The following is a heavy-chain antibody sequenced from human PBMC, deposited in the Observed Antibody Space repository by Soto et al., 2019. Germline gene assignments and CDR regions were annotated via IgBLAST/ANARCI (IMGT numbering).Heavy chain of an antibody. CDR3: VREGGGRYSPGSFDV. CDR1: GNKDKGYV. CDR2: ISGSGGST. V-gene: IGHV3-23*01. J-gene: IGHJ3*01. D-gene: IGHD6-19*01. Sequence: GGSTSLSSAASGNKDKGYVRTWVRQDSGKGLEWVSAISGSGGSTYYADSVKGRFTISRDNSRNTLYLQMNSLRAEDTAIYSCVREGGGRYSPGSFDVWGRGTKVTFSS.